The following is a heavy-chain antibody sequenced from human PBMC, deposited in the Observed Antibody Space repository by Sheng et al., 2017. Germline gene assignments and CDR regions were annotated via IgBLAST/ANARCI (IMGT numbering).Heavy chain of an antibody. CDR2: INHSGRT. D-gene: IGHD2-2*01. J-gene: IGHJ4*02. V-gene: IGHV4-34*02. CDR3: ARRRDGDCSRTSCSLDY. CDR1: GESFSGYY. Sequence: QVQLQQWGAGSLKPSETLSLSCAVYGESFSGYYWSWIRQAPGRGLEWIGEINHSGRTNHIPSLKSRVTLSVDTSKSQFSLRLNSVTAADTGVYYCARRRDGDCSRTSCSLDYWGQGTLVTVSS.